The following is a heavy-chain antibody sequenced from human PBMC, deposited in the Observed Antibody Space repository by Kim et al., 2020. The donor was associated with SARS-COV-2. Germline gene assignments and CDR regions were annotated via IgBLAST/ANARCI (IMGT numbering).Heavy chain of an antibody. Sequence: SETLSLTCTVSGGSISSSSYYWGWIRQPPGKGLEWIGSIYYSGSTYYNPSLKSRRTISVDTSKNQFSLKLSSVTAADTAVYYCASLSRGITFGGVIVLYEGVFDYWGQGTLVTVSS. CDR1: GGSISSSSYY. CDR2: IYYSGST. V-gene: IGHV4-39*01. J-gene: IGHJ4*02. CDR3: ASLSRGITFGGVIVLYEGVFDY. D-gene: IGHD3-16*02.